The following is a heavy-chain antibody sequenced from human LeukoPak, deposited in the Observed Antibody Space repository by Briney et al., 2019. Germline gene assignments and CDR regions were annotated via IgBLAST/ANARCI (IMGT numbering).Heavy chain of an antibody. CDR2: IYYSGST. D-gene: IGHD1-26*01. V-gene: IGHV4-59*01. CDR3: AREGSYYRFDY. Sequence: SETLSLTCTVSGGSISSYYWSWLRQPPGKGLEWIGYIYYSGSTNYNTSLKSRVTISVETSKNQFSLKLSSVTAADTAVYYCAREGSYYRFDYWGQGTLVTVSS. J-gene: IGHJ4*02. CDR1: GGSISSYY.